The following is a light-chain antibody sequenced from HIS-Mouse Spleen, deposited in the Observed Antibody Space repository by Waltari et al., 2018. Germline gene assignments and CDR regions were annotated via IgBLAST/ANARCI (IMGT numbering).Light chain of an antibody. Sequence: QSALTQPASVSGSPGQSITISCTGTSSDVGGYNYVSWYQQHPGNAPKLMIYEVSNRPSGVSNRVSGSKSGNTASLTISGLQAEDEADYYCSSYTSSSTLVFGGGTKLTVL. CDR3: SSYTSSSTLV. V-gene: IGLV2-14*01. CDR2: EVS. J-gene: IGLJ2*01. CDR1: SSDVGGYNY.